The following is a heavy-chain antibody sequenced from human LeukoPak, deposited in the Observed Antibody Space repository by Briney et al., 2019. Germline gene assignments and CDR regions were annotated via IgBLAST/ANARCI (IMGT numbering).Heavy chain of an antibody. D-gene: IGHD3-22*01. Sequence: ASVTVSCKASGYTFTGYYMHWVRQAPGQGLEWMGWINPNSGGTNYAQKFQGRVTMTRDTSISTAYMELSRLRSDDTAVYYCARARYYDSSGYYGPTDYWGQGTLVTVSS. CDR1: GYTFTGYY. V-gene: IGHV1-2*02. CDR3: ARARYYDSSGYYGPTDY. J-gene: IGHJ4*02. CDR2: INPNSGGT.